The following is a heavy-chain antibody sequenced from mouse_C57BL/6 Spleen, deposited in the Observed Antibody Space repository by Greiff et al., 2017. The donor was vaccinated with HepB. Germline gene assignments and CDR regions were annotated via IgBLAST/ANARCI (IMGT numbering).Heavy chain of an antibody. Sequence: VKLVESGAELARPGASVKLSCKASGYTFTSYGISWVKQRTGQGLEWIGEIYPRSGNTYYNEKFKGKATLTADKSSSTAYMELRSLTSEDSAVYFCARSGVAPHWGQGTTLTVSS. CDR1: GYTFTSYG. J-gene: IGHJ2*01. D-gene: IGHD1-1*01. CDR2: IYPRSGNT. CDR3: ARSGVAPH. V-gene: IGHV1-81*01.